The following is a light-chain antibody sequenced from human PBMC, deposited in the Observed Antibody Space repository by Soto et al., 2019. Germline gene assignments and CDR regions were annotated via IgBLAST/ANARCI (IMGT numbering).Light chain of an antibody. Sequence: NFMLTQPHSVSESPGKTVTISCTRSSGSIASNYVQWYQQRPGSAPTTVIYEDNQRPSGVPVRFSGSIDSSSNSASLTISGLKTEEEAGYYCQSYDSSILFGGGTKLTVL. CDR3: QSYDSSIL. V-gene: IGLV6-57*04. CDR2: EDN. J-gene: IGLJ2*01. CDR1: SGSIASNY.